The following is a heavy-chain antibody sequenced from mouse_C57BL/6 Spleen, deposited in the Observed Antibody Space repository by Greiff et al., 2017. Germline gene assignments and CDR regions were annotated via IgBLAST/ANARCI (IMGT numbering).Heavy chain of an antibody. CDR2: IYPRSGNT. J-gene: IGHJ1*03. V-gene: IGHV1-81*01. CDR3: ARRDGSGYDHWYFGV. CDR1: GYTFTSYG. D-gene: IGHD1-1*01. Sequence: VQLQQSGAELARPGASVKLSCKASGYTFTSYGISWVKQRTGQGLEWIGEIYPRSGNTYYNEKFTGKATLTADKSSSTAYMELRSLTSEDSAVYFCARRDGSGYDHWYFGVWGTGTTVTVSS.